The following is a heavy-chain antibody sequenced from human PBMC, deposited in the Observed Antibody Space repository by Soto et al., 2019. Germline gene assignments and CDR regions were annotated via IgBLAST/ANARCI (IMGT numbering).Heavy chain of an antibody. CDR3: ARVSGTYSSFLDY. Sequence: QLQLQESGPGLVKPSETLSLTCTVSGVSISSGHDYWGWIRQPPGKGLEWIGSIYYSGSTYYNPSLKSRVTISADTSKNQFSLRLSSVTVADTAVYYCARVSGTYSSFLDYWGQGTLVTVSS. V-gene: IGHV4-39*01. J-gene: IGHJ4*02. D-gene: IGHD5-18*01. CDR1: GVSISSGHDY. CDR2: IYYSGST.